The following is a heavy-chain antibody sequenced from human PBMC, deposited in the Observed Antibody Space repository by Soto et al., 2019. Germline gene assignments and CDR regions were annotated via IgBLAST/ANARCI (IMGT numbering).Heavy chain of an antibody. Sequence: GGSLRLSCAASGFTFNNYAMSWVRQAPGKGLEWVSGISGSGGSTDYADSVKGRFTISRDTSKNTLYLEMNSLRAEDTAVYYCARHQSGYPYYYYYGMDVWGQGTTVTVSS. CDR2: ISGSGGST. J-gene: IGHJ6*02. CDR3: ARHQSGYPYYYYYGMDV. V-gene: IGHV3-23*01. CDR1: GFTFNNYA. D-gene: IGHD3-3*01.